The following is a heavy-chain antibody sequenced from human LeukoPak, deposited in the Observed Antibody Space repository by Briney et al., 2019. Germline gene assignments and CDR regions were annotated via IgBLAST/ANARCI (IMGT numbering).Heavy chain of an antibody. D-gene: IGHD6-13*01. Sequence: PGGSLRLSCTASGFTFSTYGMHWVRQAPGKGLEWVTLISYDGSTKYYSDSVKGRFTLSRDNSKNTLYLQMKSLRAEDTAVYYCARVGYSSSANYYMDVWGKGTTVTVSS. CDR2: ISYDGSTK. V-gene: IGHV3-30*03. CDR3: ARVGYSSSANYYMDV. CDR1: GFTFSTYG. J-gene: IGHJ6*03.